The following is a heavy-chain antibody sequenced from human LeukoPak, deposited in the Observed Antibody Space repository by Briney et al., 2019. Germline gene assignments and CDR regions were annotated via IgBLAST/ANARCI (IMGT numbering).Heavy chain of an antibody. CDR2: IYYSGST. J-gene: IGHJ4*02. CDR3: ARLGYRGY. V-gene: IGHV4-59*12. D-gene: IGHD3-10*01. CDR1: GFSISSYY. Sequence: SETLCLSCTASGFSISSYYLSWVRQPPGKGLEWVWDIYYSGSTNYNPAPKRRRSITVDTSRNQFSMKLSSVTAADTAVYYCARLGYRGYWGQGTLVTVSS.